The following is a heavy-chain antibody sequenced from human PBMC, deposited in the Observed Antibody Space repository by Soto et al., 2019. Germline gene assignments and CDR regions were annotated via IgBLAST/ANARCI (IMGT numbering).Heavy chain of an antibody. D-gene: IGHD4-17*01. CDR3: AKTTVTFPNWFDP. J-gene: IGHJ5*02. Sequence: KPSETLSLTCAVYGGSFSGYYWSWIRQPPGKGLEWIGEINHSGSTNYNPSLKSRVTISVDTSKNQFSLKLSSVTAADTAVYYCAKTTVTFPNWFDPWGQGTLVTVSS. CDR2: INHSGST. V-gene: IGHV4-34*01. CDR1: GGSFSGYY.